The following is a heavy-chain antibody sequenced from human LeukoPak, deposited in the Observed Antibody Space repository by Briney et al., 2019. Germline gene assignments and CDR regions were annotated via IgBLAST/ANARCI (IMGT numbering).Heavy chain of an antibody. J-gene: IGHJ4*02. CDR2: IYYSGST. Sequence: SETLSLTCTVSGCSISSYYWSWIRQPPGKGLEWMGYIYYSGSTNYNPSLKSRVTISVDTSKNQSSLKLSSVTAADTAVYYCARTSLKYSSGWYGPPRCFDYWGQGTLVTVSS. CDR1: GCSISSYY. D-gene: IGHD6-19*01. CDR3: ARTSLKYSSGWYGPPRCFDY. V-gene: IGHV4-59*08.